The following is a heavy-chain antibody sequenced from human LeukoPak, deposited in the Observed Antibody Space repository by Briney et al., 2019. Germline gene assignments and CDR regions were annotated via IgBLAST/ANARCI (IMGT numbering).Heavy chain of an antibody. CDR3: ARGGKTIVVVPAAPY. V-gene: IGHV3-21*01. J-gene: IGHJ4*02. Sequence: ETLSLTCAVYGGSFNGYYWSWVRQAPGKGLEWVSSISSSSSYIYYADSVKGRFTISRDNAKNSLYLQMNSLRAEDTAVYYCARGGKTIVVVPAAPYWGQGTLVTVSS. D-gene: IGHD2-2*01. CDR2: ISSSSSYI. CDR1: GGSFNGYY.